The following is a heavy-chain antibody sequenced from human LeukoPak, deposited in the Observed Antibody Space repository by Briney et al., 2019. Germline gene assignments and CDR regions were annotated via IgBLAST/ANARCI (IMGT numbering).Heavy chain of an antibody. V-gene: IGHV3-30*18. Sequence: PGRSLRLSCEASGFTFSSYGMHWVRQAPGKGLGWVAVISYDGGNKYYADSVKGRFTISRDNSKNTLYLQMNGLRAEDTAVYYCANENYYASGSYPDYWGQGTLVTVSS. CDR1: GFTFSSYG. CDR2: ISYDGGNK. D-gene: IGHD3-10*01. CDR3: ANENYYASGSYPDY. J-gene: IGHJ4*02.